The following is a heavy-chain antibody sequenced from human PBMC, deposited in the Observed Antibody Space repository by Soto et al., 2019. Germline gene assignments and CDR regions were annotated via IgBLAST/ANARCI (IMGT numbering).Heavy chain of an antibody. J-gene: IGHJ4*02. V-gene: IGHV3-21*01. CDR1: GFTFSSYS. CDR3: PSSPGSAHF. D-gene: IGHD2-15*01. CDR2: ISSSSSYI. Sequence: PWGSLRLSCAASGFTFSSYSMNWVRQAPGKGLEWVSSISSSSSYIYYAHSVKGRFTISRDNAKNSLYLQMNSLRAEDTAVYYCPSSPGSAHFWGQGTLVTVSS.